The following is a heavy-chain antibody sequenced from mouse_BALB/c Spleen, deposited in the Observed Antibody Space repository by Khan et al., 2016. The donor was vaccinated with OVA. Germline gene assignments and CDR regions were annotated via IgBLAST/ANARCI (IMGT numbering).Heavy chain of an antibody. CDR1: GFAFNSYD. CDR2: ISSTGTYT. Sequence: EVELVESGGGLVKPGGSLKLSCAASGFAFNSYDMSWVRQTPEKRLEWVATISSTGTYTYYPDSVKGGFTISGDTARNTLCLQMSSLSSEDTALYYCTRPSYYGNPWFTYWGQGTLVTVSA. J-gene: IGHJ3*01. CDR3: TRPSYYGNPWFTY. D-gene: IGHD2-10*01. V-gene: IGHV5-9*02.